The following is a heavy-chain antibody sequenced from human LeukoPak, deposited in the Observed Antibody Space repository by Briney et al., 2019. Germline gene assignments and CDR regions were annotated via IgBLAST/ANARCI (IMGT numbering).Heavy chain of an antibody. D-gene: IGHD3-22*01. CDR3: AREDLYYYDSSGSEYFQH. Sequence: ASVTVSCKASGYTXTDYYMHWVRQAPGQGLEWMGWTNTNSGGTNYAQKFQGRVTMTRDTSISTAYMELSRLRSDDTAVYYCAREDLYYYDSSGSEYFQHWGQGTLVTVSS. J-gene: IGHJ1*01. CDR2: TNTNSGGT. CDR1: GYTXTDYY. V-gene: IGHV1-2*02.